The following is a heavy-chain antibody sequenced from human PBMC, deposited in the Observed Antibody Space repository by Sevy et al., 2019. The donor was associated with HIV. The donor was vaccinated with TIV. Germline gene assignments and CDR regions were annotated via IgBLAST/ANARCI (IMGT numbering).Heavy chain of an antibody. CDR3: TRWKGGQSIFDY. CDR1: GFTFSIYT. D-gene: IGHD1-1*01. CDR2: LKSKAYGGTL. J-gene: IGHJ4*02. Sequence: GGSLRLSCAASGFTFSIYTMSWVRQAPGKGLEWVAFLKSKAYGGTLDYAASVKGRFTISRDDSKSIAHLQMTDLKTEDTAIYFCTRWKGGQSIFDYWGQGALVTVSS. V-gene: IGHV3-49*04.